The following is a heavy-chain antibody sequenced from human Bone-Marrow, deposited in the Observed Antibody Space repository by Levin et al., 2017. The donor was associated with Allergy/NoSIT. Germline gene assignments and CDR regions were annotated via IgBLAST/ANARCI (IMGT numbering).Heavy chain of an antibody. CDR2: IHYSGTA. CDR1: GYSISDYY. V-gene: IGHV4-59*01. D-gene: IGHD1-1*01. Sequence: PSETLSLTCTISGYSISDYYWSWLRQPPGKGLEWIGYIHYSGTATYNPSVKSQFTMSVDISRNQFSLSLTSATAADTAVYFCARTPADNLYYFDYWGQGILATVSP. CDR3: ARTPADNLYYFDY. J-gene: IGHJ4*02.